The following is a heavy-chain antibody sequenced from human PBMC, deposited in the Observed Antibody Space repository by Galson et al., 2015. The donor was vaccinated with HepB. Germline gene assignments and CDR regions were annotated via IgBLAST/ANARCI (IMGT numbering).Heavy chain of an antibody. J-gene: IGHJ6*03. D-gene: IGHD3-10*01. CDR2: MNPNSGNT. CDR3: ARGHRRPAGRGYYYYYMDV. CDR1: GYTFTSYD. Sequence: SVKVSCKASGYTFTSYDINWVRQATGQGLEWMGWMNPNSGNTGYAQKFQGRVTMTRNTSISTAYMELSSLRSEDTAVYYCARGHRRPAGRGYYYYYMDVWGKGTTVTVSS. V-gene: IGHV1-8*01.